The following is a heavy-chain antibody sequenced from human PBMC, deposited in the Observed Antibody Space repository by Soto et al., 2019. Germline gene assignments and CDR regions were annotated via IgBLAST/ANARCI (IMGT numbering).Heavy chain of an antibody. J-gene: IGHJ4*02. CDR1: GFTFSSYS. CDR2: ISSSSSYI. Sequence: GGSLRLSCAASGFTFSSYSMNWVRQAPGKGLEWVSSISSSSSYIYYADSVKGRFTISRDNAKNSLYLQMNSLRAEDTAVYYCARDPRVYYDFWSGYYYFDYWGQGTLVTVSS. CDR3: ARDPRVYYDFWSGYYYFDY. V-gene: IGHV3-21*01. D-gene: IGHD3-3*01.